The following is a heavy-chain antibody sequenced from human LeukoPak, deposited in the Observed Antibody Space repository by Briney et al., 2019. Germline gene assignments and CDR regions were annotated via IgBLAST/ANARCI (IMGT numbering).Heavy chain of an antibody. D-gene: IGHD2-21*02. Sequence: GASVKVSCKASGGTVTTYTLTWVRQAPGQGLEWMGGIIPIFGTPNYAQKFQGRVTITADESTSTAYMELSSLRSEDTAVYYCARNGVVVTANGYYYGMDVWGQGTTVTVSS. CDR3: ARNGVVVTANGYYYGMDV. J-gene: IGHJ6*02. V-gene: IGHV1-69*13. CDR1: GGTVTTYT. CDR2: IIPIFGTP.